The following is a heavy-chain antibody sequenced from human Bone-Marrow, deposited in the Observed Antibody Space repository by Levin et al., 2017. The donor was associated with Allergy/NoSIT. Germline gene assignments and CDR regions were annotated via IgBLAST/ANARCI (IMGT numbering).Heavy chain of an antibody. D-gene: IGHD6-19*01. J-gene: IGHJ4*02. Sequence: PSETLSLTCAASGFTFTSYSMNWVRQAPGKGLEWISYISGSGSTMYYADSVKGRFTITRDNARNSLYLQMNSLRDEDTAFYYCARDRGSGWSFFDYWGQGTLVTVSS. CDR1: GFTFTSYS. CDR3: ARDRGSGWSFFDY. V-gene: IGHV3-48*02. CDR2: ISGSGSTM.